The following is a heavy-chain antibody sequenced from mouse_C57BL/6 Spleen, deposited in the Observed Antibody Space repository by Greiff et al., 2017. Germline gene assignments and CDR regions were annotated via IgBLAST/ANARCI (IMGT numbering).Heavy chain of an antibody. CDR3: AREGGNYGYFDV. D-gene: IGHD1-1*02. V-gene: IGHV1-82*01. CDR2: IYPGDGDT. CDR1: GYAFSSSW. Sequence: VQLQQSGPELVKPGASVKISCKASGYAFSSSWMNWVKQRPGKGLEWIGRIYPGDGDTNYNGKFKGKATLTADKSSSTAYMQLSSLTSEDSAVYFCAREGGNYGYFDVWGTGTTGTVSS. J-gene: IGHJ1*03.